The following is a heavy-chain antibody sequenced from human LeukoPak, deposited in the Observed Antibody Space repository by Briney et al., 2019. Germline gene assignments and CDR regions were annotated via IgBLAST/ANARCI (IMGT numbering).Heavy chain of an antibody. J-gene: IGHJ4*02. CDR1: GGSFSGYY. V-gene: IGHV4-34*01. Sequence: PSETLSLTCAVYGGSFSGYYWSWIRQPPGKGLEWIGEVNHSGNTNYNPSLKSRVTISVDTSKNQFSLKLSSVTAADTAAYYCAREGTVSFFGYWGQGTLVTVSS. CDR2: VNHSGNT. CDR3: AREGTVSFFGY. D-gene: IGHD1-7*01.